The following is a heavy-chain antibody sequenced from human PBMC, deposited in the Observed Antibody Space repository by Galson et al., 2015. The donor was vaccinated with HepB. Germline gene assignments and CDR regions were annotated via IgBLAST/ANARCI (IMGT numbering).Heavy chain of an antibody. Sequence: SLRLSCAASGFTFSSYGMHWVRQAPGKGLEWVAVISYDGSNKYYADSVKGRFTISRDNAKNTLYLQMNSLRAEDTAMYYCARLKGGSWDWFDPWGQGTLVTVSS. CDR1: GFTFSSYG. CDR2: ISYDGSNK. D-gene: IGHD3-16*01. V-gene: IGHV3-30*12. J-gene: IGHJ5*02. CDR3: ARLKGGSWDWFDP.